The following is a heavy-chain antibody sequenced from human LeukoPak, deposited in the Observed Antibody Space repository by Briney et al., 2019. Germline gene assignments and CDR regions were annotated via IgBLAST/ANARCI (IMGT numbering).Heavy chain of an antibody. Sequence: ASVKVSCKASGYTFTGYYMHWVRQAPGQGLEWMGWINPNSGGTNYAQKFQGRVTVTRDTSISTAYMELSRLRSDDTAVYYCARVGVRGVIIRRAHFDYWGQGTLVTVSS. CDR3: ARVGVRGVIIRRAHFDY. J-gene: IGHJ4*02. CDR2: INPNSGGT. D-gene: IGHD3-10*01. V-gene: IGHV1-2*02. CDR1: GYTFTGYY.